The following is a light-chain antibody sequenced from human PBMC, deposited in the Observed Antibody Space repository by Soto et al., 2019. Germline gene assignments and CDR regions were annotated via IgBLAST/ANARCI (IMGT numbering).Light chain of an antibody. Sequence: EIVMTQSPATLSLSPGERAALSCRASQSINSELAWYQQKPGQPPRLLIYGASIRAGGVPARFTGSESGSEFTLTISELQAEDFAFYYCQQGHNWPITFGQGTRLEI. CDR2: GAS. J-gene: IGKJ2*01. V-gene: IGKV3-15*01. CDR1: QSINSE. CDR3: QQGHNWPIT.